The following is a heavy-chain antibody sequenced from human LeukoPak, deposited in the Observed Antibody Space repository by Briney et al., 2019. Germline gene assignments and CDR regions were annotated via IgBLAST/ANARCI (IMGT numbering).Heavy chain of an antibody. Sequence: GASVKVSCKASGYTFTSYYMHWVRQAPGQGLEWMGIINPSGGSTNYAQKLQGRVTMTTDTSTSTAYMELRSLRSDDTAVYYCARAGYGDYNSDYDYGMDVWGQGTTVTVSS. D-gene: IGHD4-17*01. CDR1: GYTFTSYY. CDR2: INPSGGST. J-gene: IGHJ6*02. V-gene: IGHV1-46*01. CDR3: ARAGYGDYNSDYDYGMDV.